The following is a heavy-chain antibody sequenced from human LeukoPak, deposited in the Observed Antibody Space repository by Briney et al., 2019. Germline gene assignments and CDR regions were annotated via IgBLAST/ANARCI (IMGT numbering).Heavy chain of an antibody. D-gene: IGHD3-22*01. CDR1: GFIFSDHY. Sequence: AGVSLRLSCAASGFIFSDHYMDWVRQAPGKGLEWVGRPRKRVNGYTTEYAASVKGRFTISRDDSENSLYLQMNSLKTDDTAVYYCVRVGCSDSSSCSGLDHWGQGTLVTVSS. V-gene: IGHV3-72*01. CDR2: PRKRVNGYTT. CDR3: VRVGCSDSSSCSGLDH. J-gene: IGHJ4*02.